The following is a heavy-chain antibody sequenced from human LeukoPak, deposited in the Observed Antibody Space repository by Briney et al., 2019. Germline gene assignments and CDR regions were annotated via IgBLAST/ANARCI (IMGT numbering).Heavy chain of an antibody. V-gene: IGHV4-30-2*01. CDR3: ARGRASGELSEYYFDY. D-gene: IGHD3-16*02. CDR2: IYHSGST. CDR1: GGSISSGGYS. Sequence: KPSQTLSLTCAVSGGSISSGGYSWNWIRQPPGTGLEWIGYIYHSGSTYYNPSLKSRVTISVDRSKNQFSLKLFSVTAADTAVYYCARGRASGELSEYYFDYWGQGTLVTVSS. J-gene: IGHJ4*02.